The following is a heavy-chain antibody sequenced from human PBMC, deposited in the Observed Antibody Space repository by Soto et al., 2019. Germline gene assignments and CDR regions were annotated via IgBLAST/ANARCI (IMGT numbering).Heavy chain of an antibody. Sequence: ASVKVSCKASGYTLTSYAMHWVRQAPGQGLEWMGWISAYNGNTKNAQKLQGRVTMTTDTSTSTAYMELRSLRSDDTAVYYCAREPNYFDYWGQGTLVTVSS. CDR3: AREPNYFDY. J-gene: IGHJ4*02. CDR1: GYTLTSYA. CDR2: ISAYNGNT. V-gene: IGHV1-18*01.